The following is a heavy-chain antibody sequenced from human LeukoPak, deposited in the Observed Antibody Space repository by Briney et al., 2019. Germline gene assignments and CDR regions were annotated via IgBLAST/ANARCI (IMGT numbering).Heavy chain of an antibody. CDR1: GGSISSGDYY. Sequence: PSETLSLTCTVSGGSISSGDYYWSWIRQPPGKGLEWIGYIYYRGSTYYNPSLKSRVTMSVDTSKNQFSLKLSSVTAADTAVYYCARELTYADYWGQGTLVTVSS. CDR2: IYYRGST. J-gene: IGHJ4*02. V-gene: IGHV4-30-4*01. CDR3: ARELTYADY. D-gene: IGHD4/OR15-4a*01.